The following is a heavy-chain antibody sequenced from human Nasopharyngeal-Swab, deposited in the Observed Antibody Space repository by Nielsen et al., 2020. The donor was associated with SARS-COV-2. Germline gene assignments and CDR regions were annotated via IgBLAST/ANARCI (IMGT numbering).Heavy chain of an antibody. CDR3: ARDSTPGDYYMDV. V-gene: IGHV4-31*03. Sequence: SETLSLTCTVSGGSISSGGYYWSWIRQHPGKGLEWIGYIYYSGSTYYNPSLKSRVTISVDTSKNQFSLKLSSVTAADTAVYYCARDSTPGDYYMDVWGKGTTVTVSS. CDR2: IYYSGST. J-gene: IGHJ6*03. CDR1: GGSISSGGYY.